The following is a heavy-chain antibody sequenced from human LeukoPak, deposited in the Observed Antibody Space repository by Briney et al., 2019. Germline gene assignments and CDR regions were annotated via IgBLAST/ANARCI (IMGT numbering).Heavy chain of an antibody. J-gene: IGHJ4*02. V-gene: IGHV3-33*08. CDR3: AKGREFDY. CDR2: KWNDGSNT. Sequence: GGSLRLSCAASGVTFRGYDMHWVRQAPGKGLEWVAIKWNDGSNTYYADSVKGRFSISRDNSKNTLYLQMNSLGAEDTAVYYCAKGREFDYWGQGTLVTVSS. CDR1: GVTFRGYD.